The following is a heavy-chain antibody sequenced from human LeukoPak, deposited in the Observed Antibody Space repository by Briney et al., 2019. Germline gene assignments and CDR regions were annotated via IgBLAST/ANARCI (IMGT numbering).Heavy chain of an antibody. J-gene: IGHJ5*02. Sequence: SETLSLTCTASGGTISSSSYYWGWMRQPPGKGLEWFGSISCSGSTYYSPALKRLAIISVDTYKNLFPLKLSSVTAAAAAVYYCATLLSPGWFLPWGEGRLVTVSS. CDR3: ATLLSPGWFLP. CDR2: ISCSGST. V-gene: IGHV4-39*06. D-gene: IGHD3-3*01. CDR1: GGTISSSSYY.